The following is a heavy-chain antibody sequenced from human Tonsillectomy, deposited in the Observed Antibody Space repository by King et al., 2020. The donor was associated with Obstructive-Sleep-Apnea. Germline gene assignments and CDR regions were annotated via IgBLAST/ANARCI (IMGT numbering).Heavy chain of an antibody. CDR2: IYYSGST. V-gene: IGHV4-39*01. CDR3: ARLSLLVATTWDY. CDR1: NGSISSSNYH. Sequence: LQLQESGPGLVKPSETLSLTCTVSNGSISSSNYHWGWIRQPPGKGLEWIGSIYYSGSTYYNPSLKSRVTISVGTSKNLFSLKLSSVTAADTAVYYCARLSLLVATTWDYRGQGTLVTVSS. J-gene: IGHJ4*02. D-gene: IGHD2-15*01.